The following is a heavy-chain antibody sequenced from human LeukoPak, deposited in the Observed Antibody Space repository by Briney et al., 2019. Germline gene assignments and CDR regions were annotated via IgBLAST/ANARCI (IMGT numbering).Heavy chain of an antibody. J-gene: IGHJ4*02. CDR3: AGDPDILTGYEDY. CDR2: ISSSSSYI. V-gene: IGHV3-21*01. Sequence: PGGSLRLSCAASGFTFSSYSMNWVRQAPGKGLEWVSSISSSSSYIYYADSVKGRFTISRDNAKNSLYLQMNSLRAEDTAVYYCAGDPDILTGYEDYWGQGTLVTVSS. D-gene: IGHD3-9*01. CDR1: GFTFSSYS.